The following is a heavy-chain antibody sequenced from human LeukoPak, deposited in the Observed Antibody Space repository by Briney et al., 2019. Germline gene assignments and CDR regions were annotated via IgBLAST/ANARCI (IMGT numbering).Heavy chain of an antibody. CDR1: GFTFSSYS. J-gene: IGHJ3*02. Sequence: GGSLRLSCAASGFTFSSYSMNWVRQAPGKGPEWVSSISSSSSYIYYADSVKGRFTISRDNAKNSLYLQMNSLRAEDTAVYYCARIPRHVLRFLSGDAFDIWGQGTMVTVSS. CDR3: ARIPRHVLRFLSGDAFDI. CDR2: ISSSSSYI. V-gene: IGHV3-21*01. D-gene: IGHD3-3*01.